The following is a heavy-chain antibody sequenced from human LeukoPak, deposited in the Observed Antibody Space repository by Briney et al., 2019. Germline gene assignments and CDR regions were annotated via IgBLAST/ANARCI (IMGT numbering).Heavy chain of an antibody. CDR2: IYTSGST. CDR3: ARDRGLPWELLL. J-gene: IGHJ4*02. Sequence: KPSETLSLTCTVSGGSISSGSYYWSWIRQPAGKGLEWIGRIYTSGSTNYNPSLKSRVTISVDTSKNQFSLKLSSVTAADTAVYYCARDRGLPWELLLWGQGTLVTVSS. D-gene: IGHD1-26*01. CDR1: GGSISSGSYY. V-gene: IGHV4-61*02.